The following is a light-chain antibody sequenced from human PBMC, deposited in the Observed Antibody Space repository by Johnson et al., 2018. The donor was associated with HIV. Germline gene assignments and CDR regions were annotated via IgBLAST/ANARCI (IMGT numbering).Light chain of an antibody. Sequence: QSVLTQPPSVSAAPGQKVTISCSTNSSNFGNNYVSWYQQLPGTAPKLLIYDNNKRPSGLPDRFSGSKSGTSATLGITGLQTGDEADYYCGTWDSGLTAGVFGTGTKVTVL. CDR2: DNN. J-gene: IGLJ1*01. CDR3: GTWDSGLTAGV. CDR1: SSNFGNNY. V-gene: IGLV1-51*01.